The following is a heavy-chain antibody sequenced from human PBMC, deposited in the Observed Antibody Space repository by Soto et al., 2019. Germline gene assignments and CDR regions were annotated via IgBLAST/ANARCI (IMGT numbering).Heavy chain of an antibody. CDR1: GGSISSGDYY. Sequence: SETLSLTCTVSGGSISSGDYYWSWIRQPPGKGLEWIGYIYYSGSTYYNPSLKSRVTISVDTSKNQFSLKLSSVTAADTAVYYCARDMGYSGYDYRAYYYYGMDVWGQGTTVTVSS. V-gene: IGHV4-30-4*01. CDR3: ARDMGYSGYDYRAYYYYGMDV. D-gene: IGHD5-12*01. CDR2: IYYSGST. J-gene: IGHJ6*02.